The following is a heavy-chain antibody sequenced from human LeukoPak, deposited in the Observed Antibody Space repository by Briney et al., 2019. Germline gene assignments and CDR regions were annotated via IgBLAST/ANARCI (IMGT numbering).Heavy chain of an antibody. CDR1: GFTLSSYS. Sequence: GGSLRLSCAASGFTLSSYSMNWVRQAPGKGLEWISYICNTRSRTIYYADSVKGRFTISRHNAKNTLYLQMNSLRAEDTAVYHCANDLDGYGSFDIWGPGTMVTVSS. CDR2: ICNTRSRTI. V-gene: IGHV3-48*04. CDR3: ANDLDGYGSFDI. D-gene: IGHD5-24*01. J-gene: IGHJ3*02.